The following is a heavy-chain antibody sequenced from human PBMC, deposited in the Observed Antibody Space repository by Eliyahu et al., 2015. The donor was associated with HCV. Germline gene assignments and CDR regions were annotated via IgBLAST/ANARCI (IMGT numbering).Heavy chain of an antibody. CDR2: INPSGGST. J-gene: IGHJ4*02. CDR1: GYTFTSYY. CDR3: ASLGGESGSDY. Sequence: QVQLVQSGAEVKKPGASVKVSCXASGYTFTSYYMHWVRQAPGQGLEWMGIINPSGGSTSYAQKFQGRVTMTRDTSTSTVYMELSSLRSEDTAVYYCASLGGESGSDYWGQGTLVTVSS. D-gene: IGHD3-10*01. V-gene: IGHV1-46*01.